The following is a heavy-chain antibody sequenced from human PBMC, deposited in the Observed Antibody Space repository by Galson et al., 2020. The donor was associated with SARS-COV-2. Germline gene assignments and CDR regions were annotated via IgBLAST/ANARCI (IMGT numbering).Heavy chain of an antibody. CDR3: ARGTTVAGTANFDY. CDR1: GYTFTSYY. Sequence: ASVKVSCKASGYTFTSYYMHWVRQAPGQGLEWMGIINPSSDSTSYTQQFQDRVTMTRDTSTSTVYMELSSLRSEDTAVYYCARGTTVAGTANFDYWGQGTLVTVSS. J-gene: IGHJ4*02. CDR2: INPSSDST. V-gene: IGHV1-46*01. D-gene: IGHD6-19*01.